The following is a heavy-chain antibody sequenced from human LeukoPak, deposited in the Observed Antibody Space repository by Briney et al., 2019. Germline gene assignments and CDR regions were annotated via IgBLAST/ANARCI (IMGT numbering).Heavy chain of an antibody. CDR2: SKSRGAGGTT. CDR1: GFPFSNAW. V-gene: IGHV3-15*01. Sequence: PGGSLRLSCAASGFPFSNAWMSWVRQAPGKGLEWVSRSKSRGAGGTTDYAAPVKGRFTISRDDSKNTLYLQMHSLKTEDTAVYYCTAGDLDAFDVWGQGTMVIVSS. D-gene: IGHD7-27*01. J-gene: IGHJ3*01. CDR3: TAGDLDAFDV.